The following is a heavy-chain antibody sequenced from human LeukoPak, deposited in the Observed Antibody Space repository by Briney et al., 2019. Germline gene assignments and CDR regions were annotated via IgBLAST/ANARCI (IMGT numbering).Heavy chain of an antibody. Sequence: GGSLRLSCAASGFTFSSYAMHWVRQAPGKGLEWVAVISYDGSNKYYADSVKGRFTISRDNSKNTLYLQMNSLRAEDTAVYYCARDEYLGYCSSTSCYTFDYWGQGTLVTVSS. J-gene: IGHJ4*02. CDR1: GFTFSSYA. V-gene: IGHV3-30-3*01. CDR2: ISYDGSNK. D-gene: IGHD2-2*01. CDR3: ARDEYLGYCSSTSCYTFDY.